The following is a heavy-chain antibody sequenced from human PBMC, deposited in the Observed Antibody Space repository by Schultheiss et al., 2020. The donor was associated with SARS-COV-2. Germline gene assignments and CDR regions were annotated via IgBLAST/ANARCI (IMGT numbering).Heavy chain of an antibody. J-gene: IGHJ5*02. CDR1: GGSISSYY. Sequence: SETLSLTCTVSGGSISSYYWSWIRQPPGKGLEWIGYIYYSGSTYQNPSLNSRVTMSTDTSKNLFSLKLNSVTATDTAVYYCARRVVEAAVLDEYNWLDPWGQGTLVTVSS. D-gene: IGHD6-13*01. CDR3: ARRVVEAAVLDEYNWLDP. CDR2: IYYSGST. V-gene: IGHV4-59*08.